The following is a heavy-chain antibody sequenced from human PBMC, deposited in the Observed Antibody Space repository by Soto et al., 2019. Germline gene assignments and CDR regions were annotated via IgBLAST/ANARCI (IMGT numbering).Heavy chain of an antibody. J-gene: IGHJ4*02. Sequence: PXESLKISCKGSGYSFTSHWVGWVRQMPGKGLEWMGIIYPGDSDTRYSPSFQGQVIISADTSISTAYLQWSSLKASDTAVYYCARQRWDTSGYYSGPFDSWGLGTLVTVSS. CDR1: GYSFTSHW. CDR2: IYPGDSDT. V-gene: IGHV5-51*01. D-gene: IGHD3-3*01. CDR3: ARQRWDTSGYYSGPFDS.